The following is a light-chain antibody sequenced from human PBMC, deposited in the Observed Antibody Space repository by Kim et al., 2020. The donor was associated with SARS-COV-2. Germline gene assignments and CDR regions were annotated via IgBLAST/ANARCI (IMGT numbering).Light chain of an antibody. J-gene: IGLJ3*02. CDR1: NSGSKS. V-gene: IGLV3-21*04. CDR3: QVWDSSSDHRV. Sequence: AAGKTARITCGGNNSGSKSVHWYQQKPGQAPVLVIYYDSDRPSGIPERFSGSNSGNTATLTISRVEAGDEADYYCQVWDSSSDHRVFGGGTKLTVL. CDR2: YDS.